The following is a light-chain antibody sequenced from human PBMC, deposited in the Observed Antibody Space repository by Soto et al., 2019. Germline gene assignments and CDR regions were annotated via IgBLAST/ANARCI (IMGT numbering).Light chain of an antibody. CDR2: WAS. Sequence: MVMSQSPESLAVSLGDRATINLESSQVRLYSDYNKNLLAWYQQKPGQPPKLLIYWASTRQSGVPDRFSGSGSGTDFTLTFSILQAEDVVVYYSLHSYNLPRAFGQGTRLDIK. J-gene: IGKJ5*01. V-gene: IGKV4-1*01. CDR1: QVRLYSDYNKNL. CDR3: LHSYNLPRA.